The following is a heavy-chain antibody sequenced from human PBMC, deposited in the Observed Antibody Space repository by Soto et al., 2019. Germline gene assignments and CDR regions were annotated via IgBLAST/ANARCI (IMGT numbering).Heavy chain of an antibody. J-gene: IGHJ4*02. V-gene: IGHV3-66*01. CDR3: TRVYSSSYHYFDY. D-gene: IGHD6-13*01. CDR2: IYSAGSA. CDR1: GFTVSSYH. Sequence: GESLRLSCAASGFTVSSYHISWSRQAPGKGLEWVSIIYSAGSADFADSVKGRFTISRDNSKNTLYLQMSSLRAEDTAVYYCTRVYSSSYHYFDYWGQGTLVTVSS.